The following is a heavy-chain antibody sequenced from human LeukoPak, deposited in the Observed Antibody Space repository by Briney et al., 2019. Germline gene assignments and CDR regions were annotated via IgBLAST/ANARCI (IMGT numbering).Heavy chain of an antibody. D-gene: IGHD4-11*01. CDR2: IKSKTAGGTT. CDR1: GFTFTYAW. Sequence: SGGSLRLSCAASGFTFTYAWMSWVRQAPGKGLEWVGRIKSKTAGGTTDYAAPVKGRFTISRDDSENRLYLQMSSLKTEDTAVYYCTTDTGSNPADYINELRSWGQGTLVTVSS. CDR3: TTDTGSNPADYINELRS. J-gene: IGHJ5*02. V-gene: IGHV3-15*01.